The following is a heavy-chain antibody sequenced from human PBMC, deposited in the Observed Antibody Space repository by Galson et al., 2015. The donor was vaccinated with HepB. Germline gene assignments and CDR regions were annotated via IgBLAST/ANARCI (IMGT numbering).Heavy chain of an antibody. V-gene: IGHV1-2*02. CDR1: GYTFTGYY. J-gene: IGHJ6*02. CDR3: ARGLGRYYYYYYGMDV. Sequence: SVKVSCKASGYTFTGYYMHWVRQAPGQGLEWMGWINPNSGGTNYAQKFQGRVTMTRDTSISTAYMELSRLRSDDTAVYYCARGLGRYYYYYYGMDVWGQGTTVTVSS. CDR2: INPNSGGT.